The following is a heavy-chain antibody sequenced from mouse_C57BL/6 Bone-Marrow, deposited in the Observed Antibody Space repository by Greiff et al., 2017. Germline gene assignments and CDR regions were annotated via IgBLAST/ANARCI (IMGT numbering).Heavy chain of an antibody. Sequence: EVMLVESGGGLVKPGGSLKLSCAASGFTFSDYGMHWVRQAPETGLEWVAYISSGGSTISYADTVKGRFTISRDNAKNTLFLQMTSLMSEDTAVYYCARRYYSRSYWGYFDYWCQGTTLTVSS. CDR2: ISSGGSTI. CDR3: ARRYYSRSYWGYFDY. J-gene: IGHJ2*01. D-gene: IGHD1-1*01. CDR1: GFTFSDYG. V-gene: IGHV5-17*01.